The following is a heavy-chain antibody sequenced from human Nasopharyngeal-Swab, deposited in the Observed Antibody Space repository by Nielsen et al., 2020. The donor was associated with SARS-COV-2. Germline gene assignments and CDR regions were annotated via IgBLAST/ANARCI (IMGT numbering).Heavy chain of an antibody. CDR3: AKGVHYMSYFHTPPSDH. CDR2: ISWDGVNT. V-gene: IGHV3-43*01. Sequence: GGSLRLSCVASGFTFDDYGLHWVRQVPGKGLVWVSLISWDGVNTYYADSVKGRFTISRDNSRNSLFLQMNSLKTEDTALYYCAKGVHYMSYFHTPPSDHWGQGTPVTVSS. CDR1: GFTFDDYG. J-gene: IGHJ4*02. D-gene: IGHD3-10*01.